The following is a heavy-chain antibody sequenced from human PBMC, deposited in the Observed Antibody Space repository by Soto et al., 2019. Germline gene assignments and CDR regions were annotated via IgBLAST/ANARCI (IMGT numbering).Heavy chain of an antibody. V-gene: IGHV4-30-2*01. Sequence: ASETLSLTCAVSGGSISSGGYSWSWIRQPPGKGLEWIGYIYHSGSTYYNPSLKSRVTISVDRSKNQFSLKLSSVTAADTAVYYCARGAYYDILTYYFDYWGQGTLVTVSS. CDR3: ARGAYYDILTYYFDY. J-gene: IGHJ4*02. CDR2: IYHSGST. CDR1: GGSISSGGYS. D-gene: IGHD3-9*01.